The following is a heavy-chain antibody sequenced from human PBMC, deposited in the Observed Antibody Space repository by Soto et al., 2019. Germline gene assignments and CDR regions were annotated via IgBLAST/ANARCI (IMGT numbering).Heavy chain of an antibody. Sequence: GGSLRLSCAASGFTFSSYWMSWVRQAPGKGLEWVANIKQDGSEKYYVDSVKGRFTISRDNAKNSLYLQMNSLRAEDTAVYYCASHGSSSFAPRNFFDYWGQGSLVIVSS. J-gene: IGHJ4*02. V-gene: IGHV3-7*01. D-gene: IGHD6-6*01. CDR3: ASHGSSSFAPRNFFDY. CDR1: GFTFSSYW. CDR2: IKQDGSEK.